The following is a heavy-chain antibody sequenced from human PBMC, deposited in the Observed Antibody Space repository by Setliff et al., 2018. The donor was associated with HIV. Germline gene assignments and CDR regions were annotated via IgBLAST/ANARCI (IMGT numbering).Heavy chain of an antibody. CDR1: GGSLSDYY. CDR2: INHSGSS. Sequence: SETLSLTCGVYGGSLSDYYWSWIRQPPGTGLEWIGEINHSGSSNYNPSLKSRVTISVDTTTNQVSLQVNSVTAVDTAVYYCARVPHRVVGTTTLLYHFDYWGLGTLVTVSS. CDR3: ARVPHRVVGTTTLLYHFDY. V-gene: IGHV4-34*01. J-gene: IGHJ4*02. D-gene: IGHD1-26*01.